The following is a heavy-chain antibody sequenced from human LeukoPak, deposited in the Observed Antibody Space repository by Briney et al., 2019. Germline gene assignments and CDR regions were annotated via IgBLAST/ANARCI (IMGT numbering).Heavy chain of an antibody. V-gene: IGHV3-23*01. Sequence: GGSLRLSCAASGFTFSRYAMNWVRQAPGKGLEWVSLISTSGNTHYADSVEGRFTISRDNSKNTLYLQMDSLRAEDTAVYYCAKDADTATIIYWYFDLWGRGTLVTVSS. D-gene: IGHD5-18*01. CDR3: AKDADTATIIYWYFDL. CDR1: GFTFSRYA. J-gene: IGHJ2*01. CDR2: ISTSGNT.